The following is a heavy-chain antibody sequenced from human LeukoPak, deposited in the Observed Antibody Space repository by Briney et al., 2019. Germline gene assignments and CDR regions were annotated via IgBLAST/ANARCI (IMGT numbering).Heavy chain of an antibody. CDR2: ISSSSSTI. J-gene: IGHJ3*02. V-gene: IGHV3-48*01. CDR1: GFTFSSYG. Sequence: GGSLRLSCAASGFTFSSYGMTWVRQAPGKGLEWVSYISSSSSTIYYADSVKGRFTISRDNAKNSLYLQMNSLRAEDTALYYCATARRYQVLYNAFDIWGQGTMVTVSS. D-gene: IGHD2-2*01. CDR3: ATARRYQVLYNAFDI.